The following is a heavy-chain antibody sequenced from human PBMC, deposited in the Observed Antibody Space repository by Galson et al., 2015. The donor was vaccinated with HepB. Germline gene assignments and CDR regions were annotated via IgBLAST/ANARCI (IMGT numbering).Heavy chain of an antibody. CDR1: GFSLSARGVG. D-gene: IGHD4-23*01. CDR3: AHTGNGNEGFDY. V-gene: IGHV2-5*02. CDR2: IYWDDDR. J-gene: IGHJ4*02. Sequence: PALVKPTQTLTLTCTFSGFSLSARGVGVGWIRQPPGKALEWLALIYWDDDRRYSPSLKNRLTITKDTSRNQVVLRMTNMDPVDTATYYCAHTGNGNEGFDYWGQGTLVTVSS.